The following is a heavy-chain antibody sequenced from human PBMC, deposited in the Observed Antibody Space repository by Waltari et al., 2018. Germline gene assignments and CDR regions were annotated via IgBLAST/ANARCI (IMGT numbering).Heavy chain of an antibody. D-gene: IGHD2-2*01. V-gene: IGHV3-23*01. Sequence: EVQLLESGGGLVQPGGSLRLSCAASGFTFSSYAMSWVRQAPGKGLEWVSAISGSGGSTYYADSGKGRFTISRDNSKNTLYLQMNSLRAEDTAVYYCAKGSDRDIVVVPDLGYWGQGTLVTVSS. CDR1: GFTFSSYA. J-gene: IGHJ4*02. CDR2: ISGSGGST. CDR3: AKGSDRDIVVVPDLGY.